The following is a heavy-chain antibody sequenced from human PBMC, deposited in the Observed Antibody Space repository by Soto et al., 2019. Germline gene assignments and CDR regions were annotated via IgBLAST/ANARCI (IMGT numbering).Heavy chain of an antibody. D-gene: IGHD6-6*01. J-gene: IGHJ5*02. CDR2: INPNSGGT. CDR1: GYTLTGYY. V-gene: IGHV1-2*02. CDR3: ASVPQRPNWFDP. Sequence: ASVKVSCKASGYTLTGYYIHWVRQAPGLGLEWMGWINPNSGGTNYAQKFQGRVTMTRDTSISTAYIELRRLRSDDTATYFCASVPQRPNWFDPWGQGTQVTVSS.